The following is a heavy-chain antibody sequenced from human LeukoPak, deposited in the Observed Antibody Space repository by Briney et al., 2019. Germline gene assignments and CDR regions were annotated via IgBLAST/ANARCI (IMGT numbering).Heavy chain of an antibody. Sequence: GGSLRLSCAASGFTLSSYAMSWVRQAPGKGLEWVSSISSSGGCTYYADSVKGRFTISRDNSKNTLYLQMNSLRAGDTAVYYCAKDLLYQLLYLGYWGQGTLVTVSS. J-gene: IGHJ4*02. CDR2: ISSSGGCT. D-gene: IGHD2-2*02. CDR3: AKDLLYQLLYLGY. V-gene: IGHV3-23*01. CDR1: GFTLSSYA.